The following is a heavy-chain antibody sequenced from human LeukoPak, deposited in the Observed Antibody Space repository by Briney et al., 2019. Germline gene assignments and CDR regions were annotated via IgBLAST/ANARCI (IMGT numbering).Heavy chain of an antibody. CDR1: GYSIINGFY. J-gene: IGHJ4*02. Sequence: PSETLSLTCTVSGYSIINGFYWGWIRQPAGKRLEWIGTIIHRGTTFYNPSQKSRVTISVDTSKNQFSLKLNSVTAADTAVYYCARLPHCTGTTCYGGGYYSDYWGQGTLVTVSS. V-gene: IGHV4-38-2*02. D-gene: IGHD2-2*01. CDR2: IIHRGTT. CDR3: ARLPHCTGTTCYGGGYYSDY.